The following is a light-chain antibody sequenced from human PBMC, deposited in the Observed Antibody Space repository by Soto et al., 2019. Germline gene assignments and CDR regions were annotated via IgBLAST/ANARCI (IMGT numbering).Light chain of an antibody. V-gene: IGKV1-12*01. CDR2: AAS. CDR3: HQASSFPYT. J-gene: IGKJ3*01. CDR1: QDIQKW. Sequence: DIQMTQSPSFVSASVGDTINITCRASQDIQKWLAWYQQKPGKAPKVLIYAASNLESGVSSRFSGSGSGTEFSFTISSLQTEDFATYFCHQASSFPYTFGPGTKVDIK.